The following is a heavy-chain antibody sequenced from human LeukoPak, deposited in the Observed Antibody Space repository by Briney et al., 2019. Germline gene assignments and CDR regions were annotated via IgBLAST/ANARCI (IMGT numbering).Heavy chain of an antibody. CDR1: GGSFSGYY. V-gene: IGHV4-59*01. Sequence: ASETLSLTCAVYGGSFSGYYWSWIRQPPGKGLEWIGNIYYTGSTSYNPSLKSRVTISVGTSKNQISLRLSSVTAADTAVYYCAREVYYHRSGYLKAFGIWGQGTMVTVSS. D-gene: IGHD3-22*01. CDR3: AREVYYHRSGYLKAFGI. J-gene: IGHJ3*02. CDR2: IYYTGST.